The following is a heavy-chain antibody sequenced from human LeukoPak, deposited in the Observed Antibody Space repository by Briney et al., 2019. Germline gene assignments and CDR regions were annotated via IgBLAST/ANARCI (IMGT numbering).Heavy chain of an antibody. CDR2: IYPGDSDT. D-gene: IGHD6-13*01. V-gene: IGHV5-51*04. Sequence: GESLKISCKGSGYSFTSYWIGWVRQMPGKGLEWMGIIYPGDSDTRYSPSFQGQVTISADKPISTAYLQWSSLKASDTAMYYCASRPLLSSAAAESPGAFDIWGQGTMVTVSS. CDR3: ASRPLLSSAAAESPGAFDI. CDR1: GYSFTSYW. J-gene: IGHJ3*02.